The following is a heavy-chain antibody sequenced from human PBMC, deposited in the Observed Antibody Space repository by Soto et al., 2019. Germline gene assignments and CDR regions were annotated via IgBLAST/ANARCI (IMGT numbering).Heavy chain of an antibody. CDR3: GRSVVGATGEILYNAMDV. CDR2: INPASGHT. V-gene: IGHV1-3*01. Sequence: QVQLVQSGAEVKKPGASVKVSCKASGYTFTTYALHWVRQAPGQRPEWMGWINPASGHTKYSKKFQDRVTITRGTSARTDYRELSSLRSEVTAVYYCGRSVVGATGEILYNAMDVWGQGTTVTVSS. J-gene: IGHJ6*02. CDR1: GYTFTTYA. D-gene: IGHD1-26*01.